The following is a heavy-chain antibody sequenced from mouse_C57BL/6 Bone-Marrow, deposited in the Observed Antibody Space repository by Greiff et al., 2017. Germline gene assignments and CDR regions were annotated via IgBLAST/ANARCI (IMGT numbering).Heavy chain of an antibody. CDR3: AREHYYGSSLYAMDY. CDR2: IDPSDSYT. Sequence: QVQLQQPGAELVMPGASVKLSCKASGYTFTSYWMHWVKQRPGQGLEWIGEIDPSDSYTNYNQKFKGKSTLTVDKSSSTAYMQLSSLTSEDSAVYYCAREHYYGSSLYAMDYWGQGTSVTVSS. CDR1: GYTFTSYW. V-gene: IGHV1-69*01. D-gene: IGHD1-1*01. J-gene: IGHJ4*01.